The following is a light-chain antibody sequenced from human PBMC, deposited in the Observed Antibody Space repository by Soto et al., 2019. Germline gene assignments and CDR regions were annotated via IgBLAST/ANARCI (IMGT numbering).Light chain of an antibody. V-gene: IGKV3-15*01. CDR1: QSINSN. J-gene: IGKJ1*01. Sequence: EIVMAQSPATLSVSPGERATLSCRASQSINSNLAWNQQMPGQAPRLLIYGASTRATGIPARFSGSGSGTEFTLTLSSLQSEDFAVYSCQQYNNWPRTFGQGTKVEIK. CDR2: GAS. CDR3: QQYNNWPRT.